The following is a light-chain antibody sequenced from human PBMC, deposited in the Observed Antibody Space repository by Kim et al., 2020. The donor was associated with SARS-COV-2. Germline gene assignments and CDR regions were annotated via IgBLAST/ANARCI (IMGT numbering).Light chain of an antibody. CDR3: ATWDVSLNGWV. CDR1: SSTVGRHF. Sequence: GQRFTISGSGSSSTVGRHFVNWYQQLPGTAPKVFIYNANQRPSGVPDRFSGSRSGTSASLAIRGLQSEDEADYYCATWDVSLNGWVFGGGTQLTVL. V-gene: IGLV1-44*01. CDR2: NAN. J-gene: IGLJ3*02.